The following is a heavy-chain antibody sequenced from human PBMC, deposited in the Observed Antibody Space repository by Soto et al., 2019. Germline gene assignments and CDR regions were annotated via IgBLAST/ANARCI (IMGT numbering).Heavy chain of an antibody. D-gene: IGHD3-22*01. CDR2: IIPILGIA. Sequence: QVQLVQSGAEVKKPGSSVKVSCKASGGTFSSYTISWVRQAPGQGLEWMGRIIPILGIANYAQKFQGRVTITADKSTSTAYMELSSLTSEDTAVYYCARADDSSGYRFDPWGQGTLVTVSS. CDR1: GGTFSSYT. CDR3: ARADDSSGYRFDP. V-gene: IGHV1-69*02. J-gene: IGHJ5*02.